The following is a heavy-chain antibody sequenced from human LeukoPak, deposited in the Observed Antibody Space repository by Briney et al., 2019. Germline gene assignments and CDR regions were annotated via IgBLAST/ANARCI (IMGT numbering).Heavy chain of an antibody. Sequence: SVKVSCKASGGTFSSYAINWVRQAPGQGLEWMGGIIPIFGTANYAQKFQGRVTITADESTSTAYMELSSLRSEDTAVYYCARGPSYSSSWYDDAFDIWGQGTMVTVSS. CDR3: ARGPSYSSSWYDDAFDI. V-gene: IGHV1-69*01. J-gene: IGHJ3*02. D-gene: IGHD6-13*01. CDR2: IIPIFGTA. CDR1: GGTFSSYA.